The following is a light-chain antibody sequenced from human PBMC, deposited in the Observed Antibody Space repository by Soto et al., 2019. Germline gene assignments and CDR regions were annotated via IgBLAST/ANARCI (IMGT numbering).Light chain of an antibody. Sequence: EIVLTQSPGTLSLSPGERATLSCRASQSVSSSYLAWYQQKPGQAPRLLIYGASSRATGIPDRFSGSGSGTDFTLTISRLEPEDFAVDYCQQYGSSLWTFGPGTKVEIK. CDR3: QQYGSSLWT. J-gene: IGKJ1*01. V-gene: IGKV3-20*01. CDR2: GAS. CDR1: QSVSSSY.